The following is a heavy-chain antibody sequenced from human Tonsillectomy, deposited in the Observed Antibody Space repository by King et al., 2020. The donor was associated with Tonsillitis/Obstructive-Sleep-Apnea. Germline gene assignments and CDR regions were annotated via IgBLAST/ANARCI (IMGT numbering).Heavy chain of an antibody. V-gene: IGHV4-34*01. D-gene: IGHD3-3*01. J-gene: IGHJ5*02. CDR1: GGSFSGYY. CDR2: INHSGST. CDR3: ARDEWPQGFDP. Sequence: HVQLQQWGAGLLKPSETLSLTCAVYGGSFSGYYWNWIRQPPGKGLEWIGEINHSGSTNYNPSLKSRVTMSVDTSKNQFSLTVNSVTAADTAVYYCARDEWPQGFDPWGQGTLVTVSS.